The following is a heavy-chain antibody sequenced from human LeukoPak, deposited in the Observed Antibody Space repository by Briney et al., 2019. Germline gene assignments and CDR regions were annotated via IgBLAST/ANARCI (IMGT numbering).Heavy chain of an antibody. CDR3: ARVPTMVRGVVDY. CDR1: GFTFRSHA. D-gene: IGHD3-10*01. Sequence: PGGSLRLSCVGSGFTFRSHAMSWVRQAPEKGLEFVSGIYENGGTTYYADSVKGRFSISRDNSKNTLYLQMDSLRAEDTAVYYCARVPTMVRGVVDYWGQGTLVTVSS. CDR2: IYENGGTT. V-gene: IGHV3-23*01. J-gene: IGHJ4*02.